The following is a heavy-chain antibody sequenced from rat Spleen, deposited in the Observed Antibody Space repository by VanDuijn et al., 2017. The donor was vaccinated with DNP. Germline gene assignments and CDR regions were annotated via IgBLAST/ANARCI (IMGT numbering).Heavy chain of an antibody. V-gene: IGHV5-29*01. CDR2: IAYDGFTT. CDR1: GFIFSDFY. D-gene: IGHD1-11*01. Sequence: EVQLVESDGGLVQPGRSLKLSCAASGFIFSDFYMAWVRQAPTKGLEWVATIAYDGFTTYYRDSVKGRFTISRDNARSALYLQKDSLRSADTATYYCVRQELRRLYWFAYWGQGTLVTVSS. J-gene: IGHJ3*01. CDR3: VRQELRRLYWFAY.